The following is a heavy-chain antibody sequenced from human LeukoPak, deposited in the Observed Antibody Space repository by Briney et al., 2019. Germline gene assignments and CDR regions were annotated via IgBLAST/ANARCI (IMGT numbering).Heavy chain of an antibody. CDR3: ARAPDYDTLTAYPSYYFDY. Sequence: SETLSLTCTVSGGSISSYYWSWIRQPAGKGLEWIGRIYSSGSTNYNPSLKSRVTMSVDTSKNQFSLKLTSVTAADTAVYYCARAPDYDTLTAYPSYYFDYWGQGTLVTVSS. CDR2: IYSSGST. CDR1: GGSISSYY. J-gene: IGHJ4*02. D-gene: IGHD3-9*01. V-gene: IGHV4-4*07.